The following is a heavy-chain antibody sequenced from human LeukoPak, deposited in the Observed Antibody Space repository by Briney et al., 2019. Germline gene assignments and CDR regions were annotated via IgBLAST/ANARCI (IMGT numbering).Heavy chain of an antibody. Sequence: SETLSLTCTVSGGSISSYYWSWIRQPPGKGLEWIGYIYYSGSTNYNPSLKSRVTISVDTSKNQFSLKLSSVTAADTAVHYCAREAYSSSWRGEYFDYWGQGTLVTVSS. CDR3: AREAYSSSWRGEYFDY. V-gene: IGHV4-59*01. CDR2: IYYSGST. CDR1: GGSISSYY. J-gene: IGHJ4*02. D-gene: IGHD6-13*01.